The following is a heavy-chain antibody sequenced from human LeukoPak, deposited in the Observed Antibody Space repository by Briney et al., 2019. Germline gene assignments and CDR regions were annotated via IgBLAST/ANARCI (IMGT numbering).Heavy chain of an antibody. J-gene: IGHJ4*02. CDR2: IYHSGST. CDR1: GGSISSGGYS. D-gene: IGHD6-6*01. V-gene: IGHV4-30-2*01. Sequence: SETLSLTCAVSGGSISSGGYSWSWIRQPPGKGLEWIGYIYHSGSTHYNPSLKSRVTISVDTSKNQFSLKLSSVTAADTAVYYCARSNKQLVDYWGQGTLVTVSS. CDR3: ARSNKQLVDY.